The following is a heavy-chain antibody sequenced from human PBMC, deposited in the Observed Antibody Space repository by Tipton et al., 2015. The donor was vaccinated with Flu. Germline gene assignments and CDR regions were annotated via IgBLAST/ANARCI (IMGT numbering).Heavy chain of an antibody. CDR3: ARRRQGYYDSSGYYGN. D-gene: IGHD3-22*01. V-gene: IGHV4-34*01. Sequence: LSLTCAVYGGSFSGYYWSWIRQPPGKGLEWIGEINHSGSTNYNPSLKSRVTISVDTSKNQFSLKLSSVTAADTAVYYCARRRQGYYDSSGYYGNWGQGTLVTVSS. J-gene: IGHJ4*02. CDR1: GGSFSGYY. CDR2: INHSGST.